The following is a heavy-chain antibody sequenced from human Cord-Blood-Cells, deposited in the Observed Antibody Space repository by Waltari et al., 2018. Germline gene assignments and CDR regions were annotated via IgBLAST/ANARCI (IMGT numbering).Heavy chain of an antibody. Sequence: QVQLQPWGAGLLKPSETLSLTCAVYGGSFSGYYWSWIRQPPGKGLEWIGEINHSGSTNYNPSLKSRVTISVDTSKNQFSLKLSSVTAADTAVYYCARVRDSGSYYYLYYFDYWGQGTLVTVSS. D-gene: IGHD1-26*01. CDR3: ARVRDSGSYYYLYYFDY. J-gene: IGHJ4*02. V-gene: IGHV4-34*01. CDR2: INHSGST. CDR1: GGSFSGYY.